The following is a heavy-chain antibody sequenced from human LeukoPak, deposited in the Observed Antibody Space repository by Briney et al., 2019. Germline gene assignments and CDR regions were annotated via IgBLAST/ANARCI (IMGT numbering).Heavy chain of an antibody. J-gene: IGHJ4*02. Sequence: GGSLRLSCAASGFTFSDYYMSWIRQAPGKGLEWVAVISSDGSKKYYANSVKGRFTISRDSSKNTLYLEMNSLTVEDTAVYYCAKDMDTAIVTRLLNFWGQGTLVTVSS. CDR2: ISSDGSKK. D-gene: IGHD5-18*01. CDR1: GFTFSDYY. V-gene: IGHV3-30*18. CDR3: AKDMDTAIVTRLLNF.